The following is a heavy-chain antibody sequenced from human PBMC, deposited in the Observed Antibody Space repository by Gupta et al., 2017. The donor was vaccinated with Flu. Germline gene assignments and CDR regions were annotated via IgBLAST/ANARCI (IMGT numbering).Heavy chain of an antibody. V-gene: IGHV1-69*01. D-gene: IGHD3-16*01. CDR2: IIPIFGTA. Sequence: GTFSSYAISWVRQAPGQGLEWMGGIIPIFGTANYAQKYQGRVTITADESTSTAYMELSSLRSEDTAVYYCASKRGGWFDPWGHGTLVTVSS. CDR1: GTFSSYA. J-gene: IGHJ5*02. CDR3: ASKRGGWFDP.